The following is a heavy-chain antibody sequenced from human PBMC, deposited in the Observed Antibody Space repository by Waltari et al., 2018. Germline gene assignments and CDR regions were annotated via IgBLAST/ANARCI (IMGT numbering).Heavy chain of an antibody. Sequence: EVQLVESGGGLVQPGGSLRLPCAASGFSFRDHYMDWVRQAPGKGLEWVARTRNKAYSHITQYAASVKGRFTASRDDSKNSFYLQMNSLNTEDTAVYYCARDTYTALDYWGQGALVTVSS. J-gene: IGHJ4*02. CDR1: GFSFRDHY. CDR3: ARDTYTALDY. CDR2: TRNKAYSHIT. D-gene: IGHD5-18*01. V-gene: IGHV3-72*01.